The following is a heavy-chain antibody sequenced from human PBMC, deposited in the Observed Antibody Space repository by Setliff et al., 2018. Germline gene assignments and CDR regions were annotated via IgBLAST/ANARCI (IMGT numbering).Heavy chain of an antibody. Sequence: ASVKVSCKSSGFTFTGYGITWVRQVPGQGLEWMGWINNYNFNTQYAQKFQGRVTVTTDTSTTTAYMELRSLRADDTAVYYCARINFYVSSGHYYAPDYWGQGTLVTVSS. J-gene: IGHJ4*02. CDR1: GFTFTGYG. CDR2: INNYNFNT. D-gene: IGHD3-22*01. V-gene: IGHV1-18*01. CDR3: ARINFYVSSGHYYAPDY.